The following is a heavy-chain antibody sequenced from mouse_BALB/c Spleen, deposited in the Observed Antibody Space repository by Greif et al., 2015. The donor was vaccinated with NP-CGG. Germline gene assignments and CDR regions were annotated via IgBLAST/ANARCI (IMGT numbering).Heavy chain of an antibody. D-gene: IGHD1-1*01. V-gene: IGHV7-3*02. CDR1: GFTFTDYY. Sequence: DVKLVESGGGLVQPGGSLRLSCATSGFTFTDYYMSWVRQPPGKALEWLGFIRNKANGYTTEYSASVKGRFTITRDNSQRILYFQRNALSAADSATYYWARDNGLLRAFAYWGQGTLVTVSA. CDR3: ARDNGLLRAFAY. J-gene: IGHJ3*01. CDR2: IRNKANGYTT.